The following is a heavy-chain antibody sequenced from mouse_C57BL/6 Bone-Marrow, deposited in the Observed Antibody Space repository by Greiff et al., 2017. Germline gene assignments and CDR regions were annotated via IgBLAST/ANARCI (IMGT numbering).Heavy chain of an antibody. CDR3: ARHRVTTVVAHYYSMDD. Sequence: EVQGVESGGDLVKPGGSLKLSCAASGFTFSSYGMSWVRQTPDKRLEWVATISSGGSYTYYPDSVKGRFTISRDNAKDTLYLQMSRRKPRDTAMYYCARHRVTTVVAHYYSMDDWGQGTSVTVAS. J-gene: IGHJ4*01. D-gene: IGHD1-1*01. CDR1: GFTFSSYG. V-gene: IGHV5-6*01. CDR2: ISSGGSYT.